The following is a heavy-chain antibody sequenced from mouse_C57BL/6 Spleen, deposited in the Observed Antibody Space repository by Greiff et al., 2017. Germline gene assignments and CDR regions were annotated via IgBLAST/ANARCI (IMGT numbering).Heavy chain of an antibody. CDR1: GYTFTDYY. CDR2: INPNNGGT. D-gene: IGHD1-1*01. V-gene: IGHV1-26*01. Sequence: EVQLQQSGPELVKPGASVKISCKASGYTFTDYYMNWVKQSHGKSLEWIGDINPNNGGTSYNQKFKGKATLTVDKSSSTAYMELRSLTSEDSAVYYCAQFPYYYGSSYGYWGQGTTLTVSS. CDR3: AQFPYYYGSSYGY. J-gene: IGHJ2*01.